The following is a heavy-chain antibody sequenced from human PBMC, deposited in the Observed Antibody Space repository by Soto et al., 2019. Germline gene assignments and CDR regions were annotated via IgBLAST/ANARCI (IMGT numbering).Heavy chain of an antibody. D-gene: IGHD6-13*01. Sequence: GGSLRLSCSASGSTFSNYAMHWVRQAPGKGLEYVSAISSDGNYTYYADSVKGRFTISRDNSKNTLYLQMSSLRAEDTSVYHCARVSGKSSSWYGMDVWGQGTTVTVSS. CDR2: ISSDGNYT. CDR3: ARVSGKSSSWYGMDV. CDR1: GSTFSNYA. V-gene: IGHV3-64D*08. J-gene: IGHJ6*02.